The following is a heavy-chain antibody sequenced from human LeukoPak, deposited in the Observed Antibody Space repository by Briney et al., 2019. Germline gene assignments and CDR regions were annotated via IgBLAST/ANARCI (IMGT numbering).Heavy chain of an antibody. V-gene: IGHV3-48*03. CDR3: ARDWLRLGY. CDR1: GFTASSYE. Sequence: PGGPLSLPCAPPGFTASSYEINWVRQAQGRGVEWVSYIRSSGSVKFSADSVKGRFTISRANPKNSLHLQMNRLKAEDTAVYYCARDWLRLGYWGQGTLVTVSS. D-gene: IGHD5-12*01. CDR2: IRSSGSVK. J-gene: IGHJ4*02.